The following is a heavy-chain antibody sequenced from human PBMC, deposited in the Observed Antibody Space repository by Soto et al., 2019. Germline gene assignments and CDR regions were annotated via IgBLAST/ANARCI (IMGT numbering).Heavy chain of an antibody. V-gene: IGHV1-58*01. CDR3: AADATAWQQMVPSDY. CDR1: GFTFTSSA. CDR2: IAVGSGYT. D-gene: IGHD2-8*01. J-gene: IGHJ4*02. Sequence: SVKVSCKASGFTFTSSAFQWVRQARGQRLEWIGWIAVGSGYTNYAQRFQDRVTLTRDMSSATTYMELSRLTSEDTAIYYCAADATAWQQMVPSDYWGQGTLVTVSS.